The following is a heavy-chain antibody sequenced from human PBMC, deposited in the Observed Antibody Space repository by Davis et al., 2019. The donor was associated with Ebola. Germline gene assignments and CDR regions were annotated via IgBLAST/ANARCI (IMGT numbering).Heavy chain of an antibody. D-gene: IGHD3-10*01. V-gene: IGHV3-30-3*01. J-gene: IGHJ3*02. CDR3: ARDSYYYGSGRARADAFDI. Sequence: PAGSLRLSCAASGFTFSSYAMHWVRQAPGKGLEPVAVISYDGSNKYYADSVKGRFTISRDNSKNTLYLQMNSLRAEDTAVYYCARDSYYYGSGRARADAFDIWGKGTMVTVSS. CDR1: GFTFSSYA. CDR2: ISYDGSNK.